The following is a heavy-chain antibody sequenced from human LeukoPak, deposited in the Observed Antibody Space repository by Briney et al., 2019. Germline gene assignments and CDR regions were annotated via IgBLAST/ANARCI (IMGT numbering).Heavy chain of an antibody. CDR2: ISSSGSTI. CDR3: ARSTAMGGY. Sequence: PSGGSLRLSCAASGFTFSSYEMNWVRQAPGKGLEWVSYISSSGSTIYYADSVKGRFTISRDNAKNSLYLQMNSLRAEDTAVYYCARSTAMGGYWGQGTLVTVSS. V-gene: IGHV3-48*03. CDR1: GFTFSSYE. D-gene: IGHD5-18*01. J-gene: IGHJ4*02.